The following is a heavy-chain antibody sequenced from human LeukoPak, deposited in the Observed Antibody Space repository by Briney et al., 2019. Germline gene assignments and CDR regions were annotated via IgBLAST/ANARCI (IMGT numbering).Heavy chain of an antibody. D-gene: IGHD3-22*01. Sequence: SETLSLTCTVSGGSISSYYWSWIRQHPGKGLEWIGYIYYSGSTNYNPSLKSRVTISVDTSKNQFSLKLSSVTAADTAVYYCARGGGYYYDSSGYLDYWGQGTLVTVSS. CDR3: ARGGGYYYDSSGYLDY. CDR2: IYYSGST. CDR1: GGSISSYY. J-gene: IGHJ4*02. V-gene: IGHV4-59*01.